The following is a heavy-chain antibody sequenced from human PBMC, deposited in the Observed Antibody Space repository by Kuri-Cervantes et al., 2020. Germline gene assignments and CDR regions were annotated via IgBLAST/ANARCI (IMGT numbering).Heavy chain of an antibody. J-gene: IGHJ4*02. V-gene: IGHV3-7*03. Sequence: GESLKISCAASGFTFSNYWMHWVRQAPGKGLEWVANIKEDGSDKYYVDSVKGRFTISRDNGKNSLYLQMNSLRAEDTALYHCARGYCSGGSCYSGENLFDYWGQGTLVTVSS. CDR1: GFTFSNYW. CDR3: ARGYCSGGSCYSGENLFDY. CDR2: IKEDGSDK. D-gene: IGHD2-15*01.